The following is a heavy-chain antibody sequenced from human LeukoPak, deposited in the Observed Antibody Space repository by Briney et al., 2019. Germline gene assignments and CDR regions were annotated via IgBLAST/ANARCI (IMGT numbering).Heavy chain of an antibody. CDR2: IYYSGST. J-gene: IGHJ4*02. V-gene: IGHV4-59*01. CDR3: ARYVVVTAYFDY. CDR1: GGSISSYY. D-gene: IGHD2-21*02. Sequence: SETLSLTCTVSGGSISSYYWSWIRQPPGKGLEWIGYIYYSGSTNYNPSLKSRVTISVDTSKNQFSLKLSSVTAADTAVYYCARYVVVTAYFDYWGQGTLVTVSS.